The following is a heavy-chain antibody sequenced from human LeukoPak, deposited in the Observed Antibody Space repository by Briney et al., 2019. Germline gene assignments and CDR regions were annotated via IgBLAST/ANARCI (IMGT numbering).Heavy chain of an antibody. CDR2: IKQDGSEK. V-gene: IGHV3-7*03. Sequence: GGSLRLSCATSGFTFSEYWMNWVRQAPGKGLEWVANIKQDGSEKYYVDSVKGRFTISRDNAKNSLYLQMNSLRAEDTAVYYCARTRSYFDYWGQGTLVTVSS. D-gene: IGHD3-10*01. CDR3: ARTRSYFDY. CDR1: GFTFSEYW. J-gene: IGHJ4*02.